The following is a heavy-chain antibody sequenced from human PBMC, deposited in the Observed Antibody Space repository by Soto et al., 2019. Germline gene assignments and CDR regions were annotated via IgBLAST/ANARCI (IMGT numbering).Heavy chain of an antibody. V-gene: IGHV3-7*03. CDR2: INQDGTLK. D-gene: IGHD5-12*01. CDR1: GLTFSNYW. Sequence: EVQLVESGGGLVQPGGSLRLSCAASGLTFSNYWMSWVRQAPGKGLEWVASINQDGTLKYYLDSVKGRFTISRDNAQNSFLLQMISVRAEDTAVYYCARWQRGGWYFDIWGQGTLLSVSS. CDR3: ARWQRGGWYFDI. J-gene: IGHJ2*01.